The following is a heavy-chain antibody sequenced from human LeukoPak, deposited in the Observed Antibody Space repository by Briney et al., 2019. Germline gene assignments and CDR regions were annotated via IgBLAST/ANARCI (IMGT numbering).Heavy chain of an antibody. CDR2: IYSGGST. V-gene: IGHV3-53*01. CDR3: ARGPSAAPSPFDP. J-gene: IGHJ5*02. D-gene: IGHD6-13*01. CDR1: GFTVSSNY. Sequence: QPGGSLRLSCSASGFTVSSNYMSWVRQAPGKGVEWISVIYSGGSTYYADSVKGRFTISRDDSKNTLYLQMNSLSAEDTAAYYCARGPSAAPSPFDPWGQGTLVTVSS.